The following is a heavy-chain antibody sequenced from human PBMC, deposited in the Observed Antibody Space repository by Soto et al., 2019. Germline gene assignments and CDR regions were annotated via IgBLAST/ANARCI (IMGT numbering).Heavy chain of an antibody. J-gene: IGHJ5*02. CDR1: GFSFSDSA. CDR2: IGSKGQNYAT. CDR3: TKYSGTSSAPAA. Sequence: EVQLVESGGGLVQPGGSLKLSCAASGFSFSDSAMHWVRQASGKGLEWVGRIGSKGQNYATTYAASVKGRFIISTDEPKNTAHLQMNSLKTEDTAVYYCTKYSGTSSAPAALGQGTLVTVSS. D-gene: IGHD1-26*01. V-gene: IGHV3-73*02.